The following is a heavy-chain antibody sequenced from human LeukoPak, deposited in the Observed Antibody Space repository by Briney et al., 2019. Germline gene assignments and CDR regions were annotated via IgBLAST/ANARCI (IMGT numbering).Heavy chain of an antibody. CDR1: GGTFSSYA. Sequence: SVKVSCKASGGTFSSYAISWGRQAPGQGLEWMGGIIPIFGTANYAQKFQGRVTITTDESTSTAYMELSSLRSEDTAVYYCARNTHIDYYYYMDVWGKGTTVTVSS. CDR3: ARNTHIDYYYYMDV. V-gene: IGHV1-69*05. J-gene: IGHJ6*03. CDR2: IIPIFGTA.